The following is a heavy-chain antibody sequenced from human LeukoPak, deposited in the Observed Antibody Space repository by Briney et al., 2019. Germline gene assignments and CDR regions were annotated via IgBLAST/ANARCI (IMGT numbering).Heavy chain of an antibody. Sequence: ASVKVSCKASGYTFIGYYIHWVRQAPGQGLEWMGWINPNSGGTNYAQKFQGRVTMTRDTSISTVYMELSRLRSDDTAVYYCARVRAAAGTFGWSWGQGTLVTVSS. CDR1: GYTFIGYY. D-gene: IGHD6-13*01. V-gene: IGHV1-2*02. CDR3: ARVRAAAGTFGWS. CDR2: INPNSGGT. J-gene: IGHJ4*02.